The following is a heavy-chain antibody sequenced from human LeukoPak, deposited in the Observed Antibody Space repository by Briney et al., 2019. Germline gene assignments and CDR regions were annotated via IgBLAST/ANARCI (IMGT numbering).Heavy chain of an antibody. CDR3: ARDPTVVSPIDY. Sequence: ASVKVSCKASGYTFTSYDINWVRQATGQGLEWMGWMNPNSGNTGYAQKFQGRVTITRNTSISTAYMELSSLRSEDTAVYYCARDPTVVSPIDYWGQGTLVTVSS. D-gene: IGHD4-23*01. V-gene: IGHV1-8*03. CDR2: MNPNSGNT. CDR1: GYTFTSYD. J-gene: IGHJ4*02.